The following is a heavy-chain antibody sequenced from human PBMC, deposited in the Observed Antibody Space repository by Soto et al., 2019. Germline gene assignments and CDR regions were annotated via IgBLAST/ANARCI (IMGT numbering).Heavy chain of an antibody. D-gene: IGHD3-3*01. V-gene: IGHV3-30-3*01. CDR1: GFTFSNDA. J-gene: IGHJ4*02. CDR3: ARDKRDLRFLEWSYYFDY. CDR2: ISYDGSNK. Sequence: QVQLVESGGGVVQPGRSLRLSCAPSGFTFSNDAMQWVRQAPGKGLEWVAVISYDGSNKYYADSVKGRFTISRDNSKNSLYLQMNSLRAEDTAVYYCARDKRDLRFLEWSYYFDYWGQGTLVTVSS.